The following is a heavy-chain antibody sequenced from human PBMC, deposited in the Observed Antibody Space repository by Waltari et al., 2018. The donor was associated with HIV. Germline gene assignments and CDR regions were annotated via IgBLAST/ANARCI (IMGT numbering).Heavy chain of an antibody. V-gene: IGHV3-7*01. J-gene: IGHJ6*02. CDR2: IKRDGIEK. Sequence: EVQLVESGGGLVQPGGSLRLSCAASGFTFSTYWMTWVRQAPGKGGEGRANIKRDGIEKNYADAVKGRFTVSRDNNKKSLYLQMSGLRAEDTAVYYCARDLKDYDFWSPVDVWGQGTTVTVSS. CDR1: GFTFSTYW. CDR3: ARDLKDYDFWSPVDV. D-gene: IGHD3-3*01.